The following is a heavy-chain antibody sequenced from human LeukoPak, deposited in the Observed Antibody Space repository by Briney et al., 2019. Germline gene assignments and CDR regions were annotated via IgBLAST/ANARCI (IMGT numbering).Heavy chain of an antibody. CDR2: INHSGST. Sequence: SETLSLTCAVYGGSFSGYYWSWIRQPPGKGLEWIGEINHSGSTNYNPSLKSRVTISVDTSKNQFSLKLSSVTAADTAVYYCARHPRRGVIDYWGQGTLVTVSS. CDR1: GGSFSGYY. V-gene: IGHV4-34*01. J-gene: IGHJ4*02. D-gene: IGHD3-10*01. CDR3: ARHPRRGVIDY.